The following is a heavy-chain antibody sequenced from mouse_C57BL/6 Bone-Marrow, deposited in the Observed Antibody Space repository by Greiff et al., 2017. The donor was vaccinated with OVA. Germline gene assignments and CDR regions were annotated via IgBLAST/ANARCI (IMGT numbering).Heavy chain of an antibody. CDR1: GYTFTDYH. Sequence: VQLKESGPELVKPGASVKIPCKASGYTFTDYHMDWVKQSHGKSLEWIGDINPNNGGTIYNQKFKGKATMTVDKSSSTAYMELRSLTSEDTAVYYCARWCYCGGNKCYAMDYWGQGTTVTVSS. CDR2: INPNNGGT. V-gene: IGHV1-18*01. CDR3: ARWCYCGGNKCYAMDY. J-gene: IGHJ4*01. D-gene: IGHD1-1*01.